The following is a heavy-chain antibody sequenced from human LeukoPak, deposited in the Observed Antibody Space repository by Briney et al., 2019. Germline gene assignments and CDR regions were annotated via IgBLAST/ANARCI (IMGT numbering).Heavy chain of an antibody. Sequence: SETLSLTCTVSGGSLSSCYWSWLRQPAGEGLEWIGRIYTSGSPNYNPSLKSRVTMSVDTSKKQFSLKLSSVTAADTAVYYCARAYGSFDYWGQGTLVTVSS. CDR2: IYTSGSP. J-gene: IGHJ4*02. CDR3: ARAYGSFDY. V-gene: IGHV4-4*07. D-gene: IGHD3-10*01. CDR1: GGSLSSCY.